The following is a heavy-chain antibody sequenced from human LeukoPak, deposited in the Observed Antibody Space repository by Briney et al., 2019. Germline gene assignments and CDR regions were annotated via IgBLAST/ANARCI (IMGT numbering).Heavy chain of an antibody. CDR2: ISSSSSTI. V-gene: IGHV3-48*01. CDR3: ARRGSYHDY. D-gene: IGHD1-26*01. Sequence: GGSLRLSCAASGFTFSSYNMNWVRQAPGKGLEWVSYISSSSSTIYYADSVKGRFTISGDNAKNSLYLQMNSLRAEDTAVYYCARRGSYHDYWGQGTLVTVSS. J-gene: IGHJ4*02. CDR1: GFTFSSYN.